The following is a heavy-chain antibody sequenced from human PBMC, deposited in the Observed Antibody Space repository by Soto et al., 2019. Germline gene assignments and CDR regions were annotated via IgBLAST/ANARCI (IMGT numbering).Heavy chain of an antibody. CDR3: ARDEGPNYGMDV. Sequence: PGGSLRLSCAASGFTFSSYGMHWVRQAPGKGLEWVAVIWYDGSNKYYADSVKGRFTISRDNSKNTLYLQMNSLRAEDTAVYYCARDEGPNYGMDVWGQGTTVTVSS. CDR2: IWYDGSNK. CDR1: GFTFSSYG. J-gene: IGHJ6*02. V-gene: IGHV3-33*01.